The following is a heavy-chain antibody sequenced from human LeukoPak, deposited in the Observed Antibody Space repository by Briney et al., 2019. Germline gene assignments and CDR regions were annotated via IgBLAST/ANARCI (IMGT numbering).Heavy chain of an antibody. Sequence: GGSLRLSCAASGFIFSNYGMNWVRQAPGKGLEWVAAISASGSATSYADSVRGRFTISRDNSKSTTYLQMNSLRAEDTAVFYCAKDLYLRDSWSGYFDYWGQGIPVTVSS. V-gene: IGHV3-23*01. J-gene: IGHJ4*02. CDR2: ISASGSAT. CDR1: GFIFSNYG. D-gene: IGHD3-3*01. CDR3: AKDLYLRDSWSGYFDY.